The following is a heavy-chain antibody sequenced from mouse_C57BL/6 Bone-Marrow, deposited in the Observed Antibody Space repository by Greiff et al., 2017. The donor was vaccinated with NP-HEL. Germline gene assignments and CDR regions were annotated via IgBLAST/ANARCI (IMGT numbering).Heavy chain of an antibody. V-gene: IGHV1-72*01. J-gene: IGHJ2*01. Sequence: QQSCKASGYTFTNYWMHWVKQRPGRGLEWIGRIDPNRGGTKYNEKFKSKATLTVDKPSSTAYMQRSSLTSEDSAVYYCARYYYGGGYLYYWGQGTTLTVSS. CDR1: GYTFTNYW. CDR2: IDPNRGGT. D-gene: IGHD1-1*01. CDR3: ARYYYGGGYLYY.